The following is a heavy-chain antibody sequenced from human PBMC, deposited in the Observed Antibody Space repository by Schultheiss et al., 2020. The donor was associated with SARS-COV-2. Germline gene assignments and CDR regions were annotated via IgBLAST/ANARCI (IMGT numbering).Heavy chain of an antibody. CDR3: TSSDSSGWLSYYGMDV. CDR1: GFTFGDYA. D-gene: IGHD6-19*01. CDR2: IRSKAYGGTT. Sequence: GESLKISCTASGFTFGDYAMSWFRQAPGKGLEWVGFIRSKAYGGTTEYAASVKGRFTISRDDSKSIAYLQMNSLKTEDTAVYYCTSSDSSGWLSYYGMDVWGQGTTVTVSS. V-gene: IGHV3-49*03. J-gene: IGHJ6*02.